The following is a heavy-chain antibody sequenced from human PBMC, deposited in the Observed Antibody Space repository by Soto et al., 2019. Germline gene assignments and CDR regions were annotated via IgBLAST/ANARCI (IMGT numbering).Heavy chain of an antibody. CDR1: GFSFSIFA. CDR2: ISSGGGTT. V-gene: IGHV3-23*01. D-gene: IGHD5-18*01. Sequence: EVHLLESGGGFLQPGGSLRLSCAASGFSFSIFAMNWVRQAPWKGLEWVSTISSGGGTTLYADSVKGRFTISRDNSKNTVSLQMNSLRAEDTAVYYCVRGYSYVWGQGTLVTVSS. J-gene: IGHJ4*02. CDR3: VRGYSYV.